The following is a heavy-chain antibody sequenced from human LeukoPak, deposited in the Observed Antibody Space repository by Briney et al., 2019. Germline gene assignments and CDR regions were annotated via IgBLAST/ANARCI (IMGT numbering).Heavy chain of an antibody. CDR2: ISYDGSNK. D-gene: IGHD6-6*01. V-gene: IGHV3-30-3*01. CDR3: AREDSSSFDY. Sequence: RSGRSLRLSCAASGFTFSSYAMHWVRQAPGKGLEWVAVISYDGSNKYYADSVKGRFTISRDNSKNTLYLQMNSLRAEDTAVYYCAREDSSSFDYWGQGTLVTVYS. J-gene: IGHJ4*02. CDR1: GFTFSSYA.